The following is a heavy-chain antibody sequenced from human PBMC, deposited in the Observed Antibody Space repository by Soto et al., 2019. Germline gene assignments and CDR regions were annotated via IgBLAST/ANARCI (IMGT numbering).Heavy chain of an antibody. J-gene: IGHJ4*02. D-gene: IGHD6-19*01. CDR2: IYYSGST. CDR3: ARQVGSGWYGEYFDY. CDR1: GGSMSSSNW. V-gene: IGHV4-39*01. Sequence: PETLSLTCTVSGGSMSSSNWWNWVRQSPGKGLEWIGSIYYSGSTYYNPSLKSRVTISVDTSKNQFSLKLSSVTAADAAVYYCARQVGSGWYGEYFDYWGQGTLVTVSS.